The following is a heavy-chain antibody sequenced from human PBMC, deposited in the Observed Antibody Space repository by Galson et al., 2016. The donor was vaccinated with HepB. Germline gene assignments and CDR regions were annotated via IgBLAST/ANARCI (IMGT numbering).Heavy chain of an antibody. CDR2: IFYSGST. V-gene: IGHV4-39*01. J-gene: IGHJ4*02. Sequence: SETLSLTCTVSGGSVSSSDYYWGWIRQPPGKGLEWIGSIFYSGSTYYNPSLKRRVTISVDTSKNQFSLTLNSVTAADTAVYYCAGQGYCTSSDCSDWGQGTLVTVSS. CDR1: GGSVSSSDYY. D-gene: IGHD2-2*01. CDR3: AGQGYCTSSDCSD.